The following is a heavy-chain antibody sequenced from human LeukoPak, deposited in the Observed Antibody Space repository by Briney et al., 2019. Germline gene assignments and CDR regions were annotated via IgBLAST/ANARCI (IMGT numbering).Heavy chain of an antibody. CDR3: ARDQSSGSSLLY. CDR1: GYTFTSYY. CDR2: INPSGGST. V-gene: IGHV1-46*01. D-gene: IGHD1-26*01. Sequence: GASVKVSCKASGYTFTSYYIHWVRQAPGQGLEWMGIINPSGGSTSYAQKFQGRVTMTRDMSTSTVYMELSSLRSEDTVVYYCARDQSSGSSLLYWGQGTLVTVSS. J-gene: IGHJ4*02.